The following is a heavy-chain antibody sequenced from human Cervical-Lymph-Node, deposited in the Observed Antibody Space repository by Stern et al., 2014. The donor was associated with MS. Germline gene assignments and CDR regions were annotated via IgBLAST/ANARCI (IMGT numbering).Heavy chain of an antibody. CDR3: ARSSPYSSGWYHYYYGMDV. V-gene: IGHV1-69*01. Sequence: VQLVQSGAEVKKPGSSVKVSCKASGGTFSSYAISWVRQAPGQGLEWMGGIIPIFGTATYAQKFQGRVTITADESTSTAYMELSSLRSEDTAVYYCARSSPYSSGWYHYYYGMDVWGQGTTVTVSS. CDR1: GGTFSSYA. D-gene: IGHD6-19*01. CDR2: IIPIFGTA. J-gene: IGHJ6*02.